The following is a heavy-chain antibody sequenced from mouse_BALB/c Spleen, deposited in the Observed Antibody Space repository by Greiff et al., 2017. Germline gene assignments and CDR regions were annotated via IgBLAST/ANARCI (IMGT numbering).Heavy chain of an antibody. V-gene: IGHV3-6*02. CDR2: ISYDGSN. J-gene: IGHJ4*01. Sequence: EVQLQQSGPGLVKPSQSLSLTCSVTGYSITSGYYWNWIRQFPGNKLEWMGYISYDGSNNYNPSLKNRISITRDTSKNQFFLKLNSVTTEDTATYYCARESRYGYDDYYAMDYWGQGTSVTVSS. D-gene: IGHD2-2*01. CDR1: GYSITSGYY. CDR3: ARESRYGYDDYYAMDY.